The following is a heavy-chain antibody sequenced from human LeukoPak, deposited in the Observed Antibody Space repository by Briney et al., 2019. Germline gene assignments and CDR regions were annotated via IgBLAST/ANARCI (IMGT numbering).Heavy chain of an antibody. J-gene: IGHJ3*02. CDR3: AKGAYVSYALASGAFDI. D-gene: IGHD1-26*01. CDR1: GFTFSSYA. V-gene: IGHV3-23*01. CDR2: ISGSGGSS. Sequence: GGSLRLSCAASGFTFSSYAMSWVRQAPGKGLEWVSAISGSGGSSYYADSVKGRFTISRGTSNSTLLLQMNSLRAEDTAVYYCAKGAYVSYALASGAFDIWGLGTMVTVSS.